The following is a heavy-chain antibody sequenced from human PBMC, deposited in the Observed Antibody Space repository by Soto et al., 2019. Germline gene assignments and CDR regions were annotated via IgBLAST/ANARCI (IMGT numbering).Heavy chain of an antibody. V-gene: IGHV3-30*18. J-gene: IGHJ6*02. Sequence: QVQLVESGGGVVQPGRSLRLSCAASGFTFGTYAMHWVRQAPGQGLEWVAVISYDGSNKYYADSVRGRVTISRDKSKNTVYLQLNSLRAEDTAVYYCAKGMNYDYNYSLDVWGQGTTVTVSS. CDR1: GFTFGTYA. CDR2: ISYDGSNK. CDR3: AKGMNYDYNYSLDV.